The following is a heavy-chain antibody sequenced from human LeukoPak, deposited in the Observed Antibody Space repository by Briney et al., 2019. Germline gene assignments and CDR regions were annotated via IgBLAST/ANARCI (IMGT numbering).Heavy chain of an antibody. CDR1: GESISGFY. CDR3: ARDGTGYFFDY. Sequence: SETLSLTCTVSGESISGFYWSWIRQPPGKGLEWIGYIYYNGIANYNPSLKSRVTISVDTSKNQFSLSLSSVTAADTAVYYCARDGTGYFFDYWGQGTLVTVSS. J-gene: IGHJ4*02. D-gene: IGHD1-1*01. V-gene: IGHV4-59*01. CDR2: IYYNGIA.